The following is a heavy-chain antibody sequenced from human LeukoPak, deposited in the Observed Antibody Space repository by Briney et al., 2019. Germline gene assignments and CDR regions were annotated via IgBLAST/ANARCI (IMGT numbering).Heavy chain of an antibody. CDR1: GGSISSSSYY. D-gene: IGHD6-19*01. CDR2: IYYSGST. Sequence: SETLSLTCTVSGGSISSSSYYWGWIRQPPGKGLEWIGSIYYSGSTYYNPSLKSRVTISVDTSKNQFSLKLSSVTAADTAVYYCARDGSGWFDYWGQGTLVTVS. J-gene: IGHJ4*02. V-gene: IGHV4-39*07. CDR3: ARDGSGWFDY.